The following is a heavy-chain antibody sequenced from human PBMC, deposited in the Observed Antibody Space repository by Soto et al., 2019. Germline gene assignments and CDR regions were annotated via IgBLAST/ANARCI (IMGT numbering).Heavy chain of an antibody. V-gene: IGHV2-5*02. CDR2: IYWDDDK. J-gene: IGHJ1*01. D-gene: IGHD6-19*01. Sequence: QITLKESDPTLVKPTQTLTLTCTFSGFSFTTGGVAVGWIRQPPGKALEWLALIYWDDDKRYSSSLKSRLTITKDTSQNQVVLTMTNMDAADTGTYYCAYIPYRTGWYFQHWGQGTLVSVSS. CDR1: GFSFTTGGVA. CDR3: AYIPYRTGWYFQH.